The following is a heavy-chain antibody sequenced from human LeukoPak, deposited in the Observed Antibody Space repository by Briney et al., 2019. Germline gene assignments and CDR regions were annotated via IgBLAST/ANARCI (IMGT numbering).Heavy chain of an antibody. CDR2: ISYDGSNK. D-gene: IGHD3-3*01. V-gene: IGHV3-30*18. CDR1: GFTFSSYG. J-gene: IGHJ6*02. Sequence: GGSLRLSCAASGFTFSSYGMHWVRQAPGKGLEWVAVISYDGSNKYYADSVKGRFTISRDNSKNTLYLQMNSLRAEDTAVYYCAQDRIAPIFGESYYYYGMDVWGQGTTVTVSS. CDR3: AQDRIAPIFGESYYYYGMDV.